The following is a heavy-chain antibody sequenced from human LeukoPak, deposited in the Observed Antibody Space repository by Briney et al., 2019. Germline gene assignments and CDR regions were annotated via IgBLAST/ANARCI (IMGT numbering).Heavy chain of an antibody. CDR3: ARDDGSAGVDY. D-gene: IGHD1-26*01. CDR2: IHHSGST. J-gene: IGHJ4*02. CDR1: GGSVSSSGYY. V-gene: IGHV4-30-2*01. Sequence: PSETLSLTCTVSGGSVSSSGYYWSWIRQPPGKGLEWIGYIHHSGSTYYNPSLKSRVTISVDRSKNQFSLKLSSVTAADTAVYYYARDDGSAGVDYWGQGTLVTVSS.